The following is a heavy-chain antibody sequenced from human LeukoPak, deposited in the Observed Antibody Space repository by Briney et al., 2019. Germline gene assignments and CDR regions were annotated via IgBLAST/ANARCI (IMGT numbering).Heavy chain of an antibody. D-gene: IGHD1-7*01. Sequence: PGRSLRLSCAASGFTFDDYAMHWVRQAPGKGLEWVSGISWNSGSIGYADSVKGRFTISRDNAKNSLYLQMNSLRAEDTALYYCEKGFQGNYGDVFDIGGKGTMVTVFS. CDR2: ISWNSGSI. CDR1: GFTFDDYA. V-gene: IGHV3-9*01. J-gene: IGHJ3*02. CDR3: EKGFQGNYGDVFDI.